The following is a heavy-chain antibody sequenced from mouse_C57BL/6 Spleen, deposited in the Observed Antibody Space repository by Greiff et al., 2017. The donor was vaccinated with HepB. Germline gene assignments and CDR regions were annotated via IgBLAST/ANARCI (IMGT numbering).Heavy chain of an antibody. CDR2: IYPRSGNT. CDR1: GYTFTSYG. J-gene: IGHJ1*03. CDR3: ARPIITTVVAHWYFDV. Sequence: QVQLQQSGAELARPGASVKLSCKASGYTFTSYGISWVKQRTGQGLEWIGEIYPRSGNTYYNEKFKGKATLTADKSSSTAYMELRSLTSEDSAVYFCARPIITTVVAHWYFDVWGTGTTVTVSS. V-gene: IGHV1-81*01. D-gene: IGHD1-1*01.